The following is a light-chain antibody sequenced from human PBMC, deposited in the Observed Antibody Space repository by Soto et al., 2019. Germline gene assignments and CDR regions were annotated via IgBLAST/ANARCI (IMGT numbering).Light chain of an antibody. Sequence: EIVLTQSPGTLSLSPGERATLSCRASQSVSSSYLAWYRQKPGQAPRLLIYGASSRATGIPDRFSGSGSGTDFTLTISRLEPEDFAVYYCQQYGSSRTFGHGTNVEI. J-gene: IGKJ1*01. V-gene: IGKV3-20*01. CDR2: GAS. CDR3: QQYGSSRT. CDR1: QSVSSSY.